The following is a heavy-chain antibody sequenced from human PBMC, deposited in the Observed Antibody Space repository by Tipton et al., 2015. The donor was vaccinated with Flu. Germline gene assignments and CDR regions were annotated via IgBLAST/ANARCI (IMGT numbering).Heavy chain of an antibody. CDR1: GDSVSNSAYY. Sequence: TLSLTCTVSGDSVSNSAYYWNWIRQEPGKGLEWIGHIDFSGSTHYNPSLKSRLTISIDTSKNQFSLRLNGVTGADTAVYYCAREGPYFYGMDVWGQGTTVTVSS. CDR2: IDFSGST. CDR3: AREGPYFYGMDV. V-gene: IGHV4-31*03. J-gene: IGHJ6*02.